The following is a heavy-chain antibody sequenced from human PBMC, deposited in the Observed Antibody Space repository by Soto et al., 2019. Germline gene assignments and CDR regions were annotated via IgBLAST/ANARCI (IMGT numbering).Heavy chain of an antibody. CDR2: IYYSGST. CDR1: GGSISSYY. CDR3: ARRWGRTFDY. Sequence: SETLSLTCTVSGGSISSYYWSWIRQPPGKGLEWIGYIYYSGSTNYNPPLKSRVTISVDTSKNQFSLKLSSVTAADTAVYYCARRWGRTFDYWGQGTLVTVSS. J-gene: IGHJ4*02. V-gene: IGHV4-59*08. D-gene: IGHD7-27*01.